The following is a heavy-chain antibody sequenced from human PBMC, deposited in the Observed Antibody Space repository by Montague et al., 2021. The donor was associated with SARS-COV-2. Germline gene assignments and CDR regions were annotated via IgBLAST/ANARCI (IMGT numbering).Heavy chain of an antibody. V-gene: IGHV4-34*01. CDR3: AGGSSILWWWAKDY. Sequence: SETLSLTCAVYGGSFSGYYWSWIRQPPGKGLEWIGEINHSGSTNYNPSPKSRVTVSVDTSKNQFSLKLSPVTAADTAVYYCAGGSSILWWWAKDYWGQGTVVTVSS. CDR1: GGSFSGYY. CDR2: INHSGST. D-gene: IGHD2-21*01. J-gene: IGHJ4*02.